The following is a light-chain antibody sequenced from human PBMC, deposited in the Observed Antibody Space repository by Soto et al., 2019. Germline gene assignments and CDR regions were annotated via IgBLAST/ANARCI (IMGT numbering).Light chain of an antibody. Sequence: AIQLTQSPSSLSASVGDRVIITCRASQGISSALAWYHQKPGKAPKLLIFDASTLKGGVPSRFSGSGSGTDFTLTISSLQPEDFATYYCQQFNSYPWTFDQGTKVEIK. CDR3: QQFNSYPWT. CDR1: QGISSA. CDR2: DAS. V-gene: IGKV1-13*02. J-gene: IGKJ1*01.